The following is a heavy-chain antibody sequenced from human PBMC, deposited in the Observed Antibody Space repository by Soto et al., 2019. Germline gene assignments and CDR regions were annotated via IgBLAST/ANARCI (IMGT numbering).Heavy chain of an antibody. CDR1: GGSINSGEYF. Sequence: QVQLQESGPGLVKPSQTLSLTCTVSGGSINSGEYFWCWIRQPPGEGLEWIGYIPYSASTYSNPSLNNRFSIPIDTSRNQFSLKLTSVPAADTAVYYCATDRRWLQLSYWGQGMLVTVSS. CDR3: ATDRRWLQLSY. J-gene: IGHJ4*02. CDR2: IPYSAST. V-gene: IGHV4-30-4*01. D-gene: IGHD5-12*01.